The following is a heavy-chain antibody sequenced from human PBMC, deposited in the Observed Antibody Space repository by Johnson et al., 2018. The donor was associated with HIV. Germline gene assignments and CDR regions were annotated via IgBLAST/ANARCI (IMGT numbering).Heavy chain of an antibody. J-gene: IGHJ3*02. CDR3: TTDRATYDAFDI. D-gene: IGHD1-26*01. Sequence: VQLVESGGGLVQPGGSLRLSCAASGFIFSSYDMHWVRQTTGKGLEWISGIGSSGDTFYPGSVKGRFTISRANAKNSLYLQMNSLRAGDTGVYYCTTDRATYDAFDIWGQGTMVTVSS. V-gene: IGHV3-13*01. CDR1: GFIFSSYD. CDR2: IGSSGDT.